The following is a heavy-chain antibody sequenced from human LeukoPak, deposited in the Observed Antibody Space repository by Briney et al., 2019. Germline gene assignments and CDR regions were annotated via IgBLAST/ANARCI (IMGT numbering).Heavy chain of an antibody. CDR3: ARSPVMYGEFGGRFDP. CDR1: GGSISNYY. CDR2: ITYSGST. J-gene: IGHJ5*02. D-gene: IGHD4-17*01. V-gene: IGHV4-59*12. Sequence: SETLSLTCTVSGGSISNYYWSWIRQPPGKRLEWISRITYSGSTNYNPSLKSRVTISVDTSSNQFSLKLSSVTAVDTAMYYCARSPVMYGEFGGRFDPWGQGALVTVSS.